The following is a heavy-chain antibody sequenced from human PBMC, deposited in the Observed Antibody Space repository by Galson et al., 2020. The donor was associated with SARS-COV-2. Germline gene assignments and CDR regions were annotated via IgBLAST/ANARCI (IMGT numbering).Heavy chain of an antibody. CDR1: GFTFSNFD. J-gene: IGHJ3*02. CDR2: MSYDGSQK. CDR3: AKDRYYDSSGYYYHDGFDM. Sequence: GGSLRLSCAASGFTFSNFDIHWVRQAPGKGLEWVAVMSYDGSQKYYADSVKGRFTISRDNSKNTLYLQMNSLRAEDTAVYYCAKDRYYDSSGYYYHDGFDMWGQGTLVTVSS. V-gene: IGHV3-30*18. D-gene: IGHD3-22*01.